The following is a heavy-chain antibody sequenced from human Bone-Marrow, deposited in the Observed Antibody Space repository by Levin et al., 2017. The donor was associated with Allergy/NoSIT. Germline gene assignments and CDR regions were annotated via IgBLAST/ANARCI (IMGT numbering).Heavy chain of an antibody. J-gene: IGHJ4*02. V-gene: IGHV3-21*01. CDR2: ISSNSRYI. Sequence: GGSLRLSCSGSGFIFSDHSINWVRQAPGKGLEWVSSISSNSRYIHYADSVKGRVTISRDNPKRTLYLQMDRVRAEDTAMYYCAKMGDSRSSSGYYFDSWGQGVLVTVSS. CDR3: AKMGDSRSSSGYYFDS. D-gene: IGHD3-22*01. CDR1: GFIFSDHS.